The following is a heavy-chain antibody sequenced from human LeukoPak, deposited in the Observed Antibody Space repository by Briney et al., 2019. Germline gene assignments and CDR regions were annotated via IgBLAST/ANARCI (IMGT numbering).Heavy chain of an antibody. CDR2: IHGAT. Sequence: QSGGSLRLSRAASGFPFSTYAMGWVRQAPGKGLEWVSTIHGATYYADSVRGRFTISKDNSKNTLYLQMTSLRADDTALYYCAKGYSSGWYAFDSWGQGTLVTVSS. J-gene: IGHJ4*02. V-gene: IGHV3-23*01. CDR3: AKGYSSGWYAFDS. D-gene: IGHD6-19*01. CDR1: GFPFSTYA.